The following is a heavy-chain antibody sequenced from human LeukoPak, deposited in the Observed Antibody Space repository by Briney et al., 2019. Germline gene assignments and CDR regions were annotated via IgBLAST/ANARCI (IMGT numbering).Heavy chain of an antibody. CDR3: ARGRFDYYMDV. V-gene: IGHV4-34*01. D-gene: IGHD3-10*01. CDR2: INRSGST. Sequence: SETLSLTCAVYGGPFSGYYWSGIRQPPGKGVEWIGEINRSGSTNYNPSLKSRVTISVDTSKNQFSLKLSSVTAADTAVYYCARGRFDYYMDVWGKGTTVTVSS. CDR1: GGPFSGYY. J-gene: IGHJ6*03.